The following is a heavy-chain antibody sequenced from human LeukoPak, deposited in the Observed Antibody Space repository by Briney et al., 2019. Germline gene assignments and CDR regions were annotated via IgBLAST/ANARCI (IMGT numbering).Heavy chain of an antibody. CDR2: ISYDGSNK. D-gene: IGHD1-26*01. CDR1: GFTFSSYG. CDR3: AKARHVGSYSGMDV. Sequence: PGGSLRLSCAASGFTFSSYGMHWVRQAPGKGLEWVAVISYDGSNKYYADSVKGRFTISRDNSKNTLYLEMNSLRAEDTALYYCAKARHVGSYSGMDVWGQGTTVTVSS. J-gene: IGHJ6*02. V-gene: IGHV3-30*18.